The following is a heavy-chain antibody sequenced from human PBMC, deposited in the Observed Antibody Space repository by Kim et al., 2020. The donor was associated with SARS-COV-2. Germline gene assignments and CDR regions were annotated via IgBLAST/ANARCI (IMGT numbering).Heavy chain of an antibody. D-gene: IGHD3-9*01. CDR1: GFTFSSYA. CDR3: AKGGSDDILTGMGYYYYMDV. V-gene: IGHV3-23*01. Sequence: GGSLRLSCAASGFTFSSYAMSWVRQAPGKGLEWVSAISGSGGSTYYADSVKGRFTISRDNSKNTLYLQMNSLRAEDTAVYYCAKGGSDDILTGMGYYYYMDVWGKGTTVTVSS. J-gene: IGHJ6*03. CDR2: ISGSGGST.